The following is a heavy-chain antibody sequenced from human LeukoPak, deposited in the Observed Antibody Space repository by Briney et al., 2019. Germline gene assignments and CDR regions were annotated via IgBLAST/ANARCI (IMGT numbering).Heavy chain of an antibody. D-gene: IGHD3-10*01. J-gene: IGHJ6*02. CDR3: TRDRGVHYYGMDV. CDR2: IRSKAYGGTT. CDR1: GFTFGDYA. V-gene: IGHV3-49*03. Sequence: PGGSLRLSCTASGFTFGDYAMSWFRQAPGKGLEWVGFIRSKAYGGTTEYAASVKGRFTISRDDSKSIAYLQMNSLKTEDTAVYYCTRDRGVHYYGMDVWGQGTTVTVSS.